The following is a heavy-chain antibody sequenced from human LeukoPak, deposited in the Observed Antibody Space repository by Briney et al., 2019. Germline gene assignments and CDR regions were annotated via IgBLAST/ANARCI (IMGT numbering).Heavy chain of an antibody. CDR1: GFTFSTSW. D-gene: IGHD3-10*01. J-gene: IGHJ4*02. Sequence: GGSLRLSCAASGFTFSTSWMSWVRRAPGKGLEWVALIKEHGSEIYPADSVKGRFTISRDDAASSLYLQMHSLRAEDTAVYYCATDRGTYWGQGTLVTVSS. CDR2: IKEHGSEI. CDR3: ATDRGTY. V-gene: IGHV3-7*01.